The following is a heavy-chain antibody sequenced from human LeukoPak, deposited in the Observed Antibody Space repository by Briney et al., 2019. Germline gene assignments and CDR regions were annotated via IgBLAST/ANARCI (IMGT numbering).Heavy chain of an antibody. D-gene: IGHD6-19*01. CDR1: GFTVSNNY. CDR2: IYSGGGT. V-gene: IGHV3-66*04. J-gene: IGHJ4*02. CDR3: ARQIGGGWSFDY. Sequence: GGSLRLSCAVSGFTVSNNYMTWVRQAPGKGLEWVSFIYSGGGTYYADSVKGRFTISRDNSKNTLFLQMNRLRAEDTAVYYCARQIGGGWSFDYWGQGTLVTVSS.